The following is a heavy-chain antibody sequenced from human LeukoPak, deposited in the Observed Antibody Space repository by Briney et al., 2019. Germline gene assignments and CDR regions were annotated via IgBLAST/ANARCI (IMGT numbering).Heavy chain of an antibody. CDR1: GFTVSSNY. CDR3: VGRYYYDSSAYYKY. J-gene: IGHJ4*02. CDR2: ISTSGRTI. V-gene: IGHV3-11*04. D-gene: IGHD3-22*01. Sequence: GGSLRLSCAASGFTVSSNYMSWVRQAPGKGLEWVSYISTSGRTIYYADSVKGRFTISRDNAKNSLYLQMNSLRAEDTAVYYCVGRYYYDSSAYYKYWGQGALVTVSS.